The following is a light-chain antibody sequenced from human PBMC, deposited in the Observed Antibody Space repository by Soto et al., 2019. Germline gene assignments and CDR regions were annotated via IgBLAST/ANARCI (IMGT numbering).Light chain of an antibody. Sequence: QSALTQPASVSGSPGQSITISCTGTSSDIGGYNYVSWYQQHPGKAPKLMIYEVSKWPSGVSNRFSGSKSGNTASLTISGLQAEDEADYYCSSYTTISTLAVFGGGTKLTVL. CDR3: SSYTTISTLAV. V-gene: IGLV2-14*01. CDR2: EVS. CDR1: SSDIGGYNY. J-gene: IGLJ3*02.